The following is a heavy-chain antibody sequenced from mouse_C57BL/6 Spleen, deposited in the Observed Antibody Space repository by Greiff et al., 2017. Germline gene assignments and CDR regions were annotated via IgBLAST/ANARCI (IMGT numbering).Heavy chain of an antibody. Sequence: EVQGVESGGGLVQPKGSLKLPCAASGFSFNTYAMNWVRQAPGKGLEWVARIRSKSNNYATYYADSVKNRSIISRDDSESMLYLQMNNLKTEDTAMYYCVRGYGNYGVYFDYWGQGTTLTVSS. CDR1: GFSFNTYA. CDR2: IRSKSNNYAT. J-gene: IGHJ2*01. V-gene: IGHV10-1*01. D-gene: IGHD2-10*02. CDR3: VRGYGNYGVYFDY.